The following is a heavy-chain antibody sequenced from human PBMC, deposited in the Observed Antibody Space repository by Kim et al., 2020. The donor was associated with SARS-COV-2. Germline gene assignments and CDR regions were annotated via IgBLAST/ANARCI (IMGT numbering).Heavy chain of an antibody. CDR3: IIIWYSGRIDY. D-gene: IGHD1-26*01. V-gene: IGHV3-15*01. Sequence: GGSLRLSCAASGFTFSNAWMSWVRQAPGKGLEWVGRIKSKTDGGTTDYAAPVKGRFTISRDDSKNTLYLQMNSLKTEDTAAYYCIIIWYSGRIDYWGQGTLVTVSS. J-gene: IGHJ4*02. CDR1: GFTFSNAW. CDR2: IKSKTDGGTT.